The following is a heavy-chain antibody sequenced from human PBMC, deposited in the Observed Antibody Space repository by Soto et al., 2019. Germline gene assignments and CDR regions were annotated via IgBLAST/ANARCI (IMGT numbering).Heavy chain of an antibody. D-gene: IGHD1-26*01. CDR1: GGSISSYY. CDR2: IYNSGST. Sequence: SETLSLTCSVSGGSISSYYWSWIRQPPGEGLEWIGYIYNSGSTNYNPSLKSRVIISVDPSKNQFSLKLSSVTAADTAVYYCARDWVGRDYYYGMDVWGQGTTVTVSS. V-gene: IGHV4-59*01. CDR3: ARDWVGRDYYYGMDV. J-gene: IGHJ6*02.